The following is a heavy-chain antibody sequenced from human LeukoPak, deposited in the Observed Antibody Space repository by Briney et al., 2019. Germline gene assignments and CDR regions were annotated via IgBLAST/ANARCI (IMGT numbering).Heavy chain of an antibody. J-gene: IGHJ6*02. CDR2: ISAYNGNT. CDR1: GYTFTSYG. CDR3: ARDRGSGWYNYYYGMDV. Sequence: GASVKVSCKASGYTFTSYGISWLRQAPGQGLEWMGWISAYNGNTNYAQKLQGRVTMTTDTSTSAAYMELRSLRSDDTAVYYCARDRGSGWYNYYYGMDVWGQGTTVTVSS. D-gene: IGHD6-19*01. V-gene: IGHV1-18*01.